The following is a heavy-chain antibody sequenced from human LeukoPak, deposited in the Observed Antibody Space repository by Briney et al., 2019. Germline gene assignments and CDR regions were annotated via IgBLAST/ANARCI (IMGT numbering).Heavy chain of an antibody. CDR3: ARVEAEMATESGWFDP. CDR1: GGSISSYY. J-gene: IGHJ5*02. Sequence: SETLSLTCTVSGGSISSYYWSWIRQPPGKGLEWIGYIYYSGSTNYNPSLKSRVTISVDTSKNQFSLKLSSVTAADTAVYHCARVEAEMATESGWFDPWGQGTLVTVSS. D-gene: IGHD5-24*01. CDR2: IYYSGST. V-gene: IGHV4-59*01.